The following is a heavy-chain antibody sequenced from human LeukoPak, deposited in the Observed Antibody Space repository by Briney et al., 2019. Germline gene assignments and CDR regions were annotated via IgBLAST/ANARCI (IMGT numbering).Heavy chain of an antibody. CDR3: AKAYKSGTPYDY. CDR1: GFTFRTYG. CDR2: IGSGGTT. V-gene: IGHV3-23*01. Sequence: GGSPRLSCAASGFTFRTYGMSWVRQAPGKGLEWVSAIGSGGTTYYADSVKGRFTISRDNSKNTLYLQMNSLRAEDTAVYYCAKAYKSGTPYDYWGQGTLVTVSS. J-gene: IGHJ4*02. D-gene: IGHD3-10*01.